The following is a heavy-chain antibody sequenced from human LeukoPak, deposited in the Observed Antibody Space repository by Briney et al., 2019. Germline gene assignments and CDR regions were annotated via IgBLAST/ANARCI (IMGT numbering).Heavy chain of an antibody. V-gene: IGHV4-39*07. CDR1: GGSISSSSYY. CDR3: ARGLVNGGGDDAFDI. D-gene: IGHD2-8*01. J-gene: IGHJ3*02. Sequence: PSETLSLTCTVSGGSISSSSYYWGWIRQPPGKGLEWIGSIYYSGSTYYNPSLKSRVTISVDTSKNQFSLKLSSVTAADTAVYYCARGLVNGGGDDAFDIWGQGTMVTVSS. CDR2: IYYSGST.